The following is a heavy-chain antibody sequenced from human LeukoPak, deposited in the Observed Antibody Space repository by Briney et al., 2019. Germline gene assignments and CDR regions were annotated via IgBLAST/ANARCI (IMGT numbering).Heavy chain of an antibody. CDR2: IYYSGST. Sequence: SETLSLTCAVYGGSISSYYWSWIRQPPGKGLEWIGYIYYSGSTNYNPSLKSRVTISVDTSKNQFSLKLSSVTAADTAVYYCARQKTGYYYGSGSYYSFDYWGQGTLVTVSS. V-gene: IGHV4-59*08. CDR3: ARQKTGYYYGSGSYYSFDY. CDR1: GGSISSYY. D-gene: IGHD3-10*01. J-gene: IGHJ4*02.